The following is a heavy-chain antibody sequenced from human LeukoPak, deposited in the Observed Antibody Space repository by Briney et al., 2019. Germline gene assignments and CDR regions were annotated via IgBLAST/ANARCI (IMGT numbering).Heavy chain of an antibody. CDR3: VRAGKRYSGSWFLD. CDR2: FYHIGST. D-gene: IGHD6-13*01. Sequence: SETLSLTCSVSGYSISSGHYWGWIRQPPGKGLEWIGSFYHIGSTYYNPSLKSRVTISVDTSKNQFSLKMSSVTAADTAVFYCVRAGKRYSGSWFLDWGQGTLVTVSS. V-gene: IGHV4-38-2*02. J-gene: IGHJ4*02. CDR1: GYSISSGHY.